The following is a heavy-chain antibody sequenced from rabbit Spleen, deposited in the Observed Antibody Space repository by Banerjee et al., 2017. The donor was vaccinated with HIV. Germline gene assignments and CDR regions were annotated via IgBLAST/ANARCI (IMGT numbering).Heavy chain of an antibody. CDR2: IDPVFGIT. CDR3: ARDGAGGSYFAL. CDR1: GVSFSDKDV. D-gene: IGHD8-1*01. V-gene: IGHV1S45*01. J-gene: IGHJ4*01. Sequence: EQLEESGGGLVKPEGSLTLTCKASGVSFSDKDVMCWVRQAPGKGLEWIGYIDPVFGITYYANWVGGRFSISRENAQNTVFLQMTSLTAADTATYFCARDGAGGSYFALWGPGTLVTVS.